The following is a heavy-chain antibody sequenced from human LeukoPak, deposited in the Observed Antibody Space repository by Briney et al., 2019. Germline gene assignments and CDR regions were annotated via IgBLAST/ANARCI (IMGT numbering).Heavy chain of an antibody. CDR2: INPSGGST. CDR1: GYTFTSYY. D-gene: IGHD4-23*01. Sequence: GASVKVSCKASGYTFTSYYMHWVRQAPGQGLEWMGIINPSGGSTSYAQKFQGRVTMTRDTSTSTVYMELSSLRSEDTVVYYCASAATVVNPFDYWGQGTLVTVSS. J-gene: IGHJ4*02. V-gene: IGHV1-46*01. CDR3: ASAATVVNPFDY.